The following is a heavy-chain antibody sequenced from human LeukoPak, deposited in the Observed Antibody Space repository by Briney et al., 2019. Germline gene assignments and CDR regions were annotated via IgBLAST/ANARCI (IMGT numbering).Heavy chain of an antibody. J-gene: IGHJ5*02. D-gene: IGHD5-12*01. CDR2: ISDGGKTK. V-gene: IGHV3-48*04. CDR1: GFTFTSYG. Sequence: GGSLRLSCAASGFTFTSYGMSWVRQAPGKGLEWVSYISDGGKTKYHADSVKGRFTISRDNAKNSLYLQMNSLRAEDTAVYYCARDYSGWSLDPWGQGTLVTVSS. CDR3: ARDYSGWSLDP.